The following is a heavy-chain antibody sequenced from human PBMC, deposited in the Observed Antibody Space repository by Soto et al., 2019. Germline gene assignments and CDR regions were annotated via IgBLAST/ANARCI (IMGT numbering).Heavy chain of an antibody. J-gene: IGHJ4*02. D-gene: IGHD4-17*01. CDR1: GFTLSNYG. CDR2: ISYHGSDK. CDR3: AKDHVTTTVTTVGY. V-gene: IGHV3-30*18. Sequence: QVQLVESGGGVVQPGRSLRLSCAASGFTLSNYGMHWVRQAPGKGLEWVAVISYHGSDKYYADSVKGRFTISRDNSKNALYLQMDSLRAEDTAVYYCAKDHVTTTVTTVGYWGQGTLVTVSS.